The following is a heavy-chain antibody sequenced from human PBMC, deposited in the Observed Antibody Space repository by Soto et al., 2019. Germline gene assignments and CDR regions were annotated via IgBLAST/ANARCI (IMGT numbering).Heavy chain of an antibody. J-gene: IGHJ3*02. D-gene: IGHD4-17*01. V-gene: IGHV1-18*01. CDR3: AREDPRPLMTTVTRAFDI. CDR2: ISAYNGNT. CDR1: GYTFTSYG. Sequence: ASVKVSCKASGYTFTSYGISWVRQAPGQRLEWMGWISAYNGNTNYAQKLQGRVTMTTDTSTSTAYMELRSLRSDDTAVYYCAREDPRPLMTTVTRAFDIWGQGTMVTVSS.